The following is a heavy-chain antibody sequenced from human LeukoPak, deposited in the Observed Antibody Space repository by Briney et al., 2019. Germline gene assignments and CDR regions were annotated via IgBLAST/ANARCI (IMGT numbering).Heavy chain of an antibody. D-gene: IGHD4-23*01. CDR1: GGSLTGYY. Sequence: SETLSLTCTVSGGSLTGYYWSWIRPPAGKGLEWIGRIYTGGSTNYNPSLKSRVTMSVDTSKNQFSLKLSSVTAADTAIYYCTRWYGGHGFDYWGQGTLVTVSS. V-gene: IGHV4-4*07. CDR2: IYTGGST. CDR3: TRWYGGHGFDY. J-gene: IGHJ4*02.